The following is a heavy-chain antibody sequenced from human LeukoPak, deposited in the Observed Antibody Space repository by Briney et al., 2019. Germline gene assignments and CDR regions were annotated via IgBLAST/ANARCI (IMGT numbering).Heavy chain of an antibody. V-gene: IGHV1-46*01. Sequence: GASVKVSCTASGYTFTSYYMHWVRQAPGQGLEWMGIINPSGGSTSYAQKFQGRVTMTRDTSTSTVYMELSSLRSEDTAVYYCARNHLDRYYYDSSGTGPFDYWGQGTLVTVSS. CDR3: ARNHLDRYYYDSSGTGPFDY. D-gene: IGHD3-22*01. CDR1: GYTFTSYY. CDR2: INPSGGST. J-gene: IGHJ4*02.